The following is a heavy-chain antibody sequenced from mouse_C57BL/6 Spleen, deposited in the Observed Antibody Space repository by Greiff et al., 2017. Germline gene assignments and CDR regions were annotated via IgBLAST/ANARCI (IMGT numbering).Heavy chain of an antibody. CDR2: INPGSGGT. D-gene: IGHD2-3*01. Sequence: QVQLQQSGAELVRPGTSVKVSCKASGYAFTNYLIEWVKQRPGQGLEWIGVINPGSGGTNYNEKFKGKATLTADKSSSTAYMQLSSLTSEDSAVYFCARLDGYYGYWGQGTTLTVSS. CDR1: GYAFTNYL. V-gene: IGHV1-54*01. J-gene: IGHJ2*01. CDR3: ARLDGYYGY.